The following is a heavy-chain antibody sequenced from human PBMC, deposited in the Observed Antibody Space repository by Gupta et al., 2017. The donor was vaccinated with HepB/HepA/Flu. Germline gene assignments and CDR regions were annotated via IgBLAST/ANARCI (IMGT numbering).Heavy chain of an antibody. Sequence: EVQLVESGGGLVQPGGSLRLSCAASGFTFSSNWMHWVRQAPGKGLVWVSRIDSGGSTTTYADSVKGRFTTSRDNAKNKLYLQMNSLRAEDTAVYYCARATVGATKLDYWGQGTLVTVSS. D-gene: IGHD1-26*01. J-gene: IGHJ4*02. CDR3: ARATVGATKLDY. CDR1: GFTFSSNW. CDR2: IDSGGSTT. V-gene: IGHV3-74*01.